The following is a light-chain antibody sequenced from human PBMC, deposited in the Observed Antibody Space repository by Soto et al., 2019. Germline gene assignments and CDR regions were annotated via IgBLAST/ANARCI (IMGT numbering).Light chain of an antibody. CDR3: HQTYGTWT. J-gene: IGKJ1*01. CDR1: QSIRTF. CDR2: GAS. Sequence: DIQMTQSPSSLSASLGDRVTITCRAGQSIRTFLNWYQQKPGKAPQLLIHGASTLQSGVPSRFSGSGSGTHFTLTISSLQPEDFATYFFHQTYGTWTFGQGTKVEI. V-gene: IGKV1-39*01.